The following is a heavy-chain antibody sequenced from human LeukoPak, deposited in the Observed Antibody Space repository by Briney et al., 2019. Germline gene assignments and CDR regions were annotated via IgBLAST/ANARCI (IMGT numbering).Heavy chain of an antibody. CDR2: INPSGGST. D-gene: IGHD3-3*01. J-gene: IGHJ6*02. Sequence: GASVKVSCKASGYTFTSYYMHWVRQAPGQGLEWMGIINPSGGSTSYAQKFQGRVTMTRDTSTSTVYMELSSLRSDDTAVYYCARDTTIFGVVTWYYYYGMDVWGQGTTVTVSS. V-gene: IGHV1-46*01. CDR3: ARDTTIFGVVTWYYYYGMDV. CDR1: GYTFTSYY.